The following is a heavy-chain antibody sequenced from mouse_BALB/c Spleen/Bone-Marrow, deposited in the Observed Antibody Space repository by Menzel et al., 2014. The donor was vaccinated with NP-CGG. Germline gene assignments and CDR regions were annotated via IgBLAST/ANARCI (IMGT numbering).Heavy chain of an antibody. D-gene: IGHD4-1*01. J-gene: IGHJ4*01. V-gene: IGHV3-2*02. CDR3: SHWAYYYAMDY. Sequence: VQLKQSGPGLVKPSQSLSLTCTVTGYSITSDYAWNWIRQFPGNKLEWMGSISYSGSTSYNPSLKSRISITRDTSKNQFFLQLNSVTTEDTATYYCSHWAYYYAMDYWGQGTSVTVSS. CDR2: ISYSGST. CDR1: GYSITSDYA.